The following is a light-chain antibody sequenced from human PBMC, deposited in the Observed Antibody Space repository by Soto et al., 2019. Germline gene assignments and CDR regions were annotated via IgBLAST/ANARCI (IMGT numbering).Light chain of an antibody. CDR2: AAS. Sequence: DIQMTQSPSSLSASVGDGVTITCRASQSISSYLNWYQQKPGKAPKLLIYAASSLQSGVPSRFSGSGSGTDFTLTISSLQPEDFATYYCQQSYSTPQTFGQGTKV. J-gene: IGKJ1*01. CDR3: QQSYSTPQT. V-gene: IGKV1-39*01. CDR1: QSISSY.